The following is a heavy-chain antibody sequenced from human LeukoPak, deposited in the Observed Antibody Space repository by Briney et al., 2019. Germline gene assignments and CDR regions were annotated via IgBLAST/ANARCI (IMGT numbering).Heavy chain of an antibody. J-gene: IGHJ5*02. CDR1: GGSFSGHY. Sequence: SETLSLTCAVYGGSFSGHYWSWIRQPPGKGLEWIGEINHSGNTNYNPSLKSRVTISLDTSKNQFSLKVSYVTAADTAVYYCTRGPLWVKERLFDPWGQGTLVTVSS. CDR2: INHSGNT. D-gene: IGHD3-16*01. V-gene: IGHV4-34*01. CDR3: TRGPLWVKERLFDP.